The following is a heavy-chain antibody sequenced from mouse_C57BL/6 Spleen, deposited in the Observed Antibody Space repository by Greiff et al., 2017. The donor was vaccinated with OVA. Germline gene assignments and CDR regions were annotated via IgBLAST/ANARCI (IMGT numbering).Heavy chain of an antibody. J-gene: IGHJ2*01. Sequence: EVKLVESGGGLVKPGGSLKLSCAASGSTFSDYGMHWVRQAPEKGLEWVAYISSGSSTIYYADTVKGRFTFSRDKAKNTLFLQMTSLRSEDTAMYYCATGLLLCFDYWGQGTTLTVSS. CDR3: ATGLLLCFDY. D-gene: IGHD2-3*01. CDR2: ISSGSSTI. V-gene: IGHV5-17*01. CDR1: GSTFSDYG.